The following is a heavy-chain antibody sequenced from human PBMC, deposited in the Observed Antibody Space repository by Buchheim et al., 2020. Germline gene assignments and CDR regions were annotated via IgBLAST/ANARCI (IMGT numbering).Heavy chain of an antibody. V-gene: IGHV3-66*01. J-gene: IGHJ4*02. CDR3: AIVSTPGYYFDY. CDR2: LYSGGSI. D-gene: IGHD2-15*01. Sequence: EVQLVESGGGLVQPGESLRLSCAASGLTVGVNYMTWVRQAPGKGLEWVSVLYSGGSIYYADSVKGRFTISRENSRNTLYLQMNNLGAEDTAVYYCAIVSTPGYYFDYWGQGTL. CDR1: GLTVGVNY.